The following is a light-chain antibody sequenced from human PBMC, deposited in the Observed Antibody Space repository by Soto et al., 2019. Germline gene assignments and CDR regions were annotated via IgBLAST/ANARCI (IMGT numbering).Light chain of an antibody. CDR1: HSIDFY. CDR3: QQTYKNSWT. CDR2: GAS. V-gene: IGKV1-39*01. J-gene: IGKJ3*01. Sequence: DLQMTQSPGSFSESXGGGVTITXXASHSIDFYLNWYQQKPGQAPKLLIYGASNLQSGVPSRFIGSGYATDFSLTISSLQPEDFATYYCQQTYKNSWTFGPGTKVDIK.